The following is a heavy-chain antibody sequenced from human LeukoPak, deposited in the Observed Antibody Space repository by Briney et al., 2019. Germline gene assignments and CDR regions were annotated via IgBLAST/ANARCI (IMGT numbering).Heavy chain of an antibody. V-gene: IGHV3-30-3*01. CDR3: ARDSWGLSGYCDY. CDR1: GFPFSSYA. D-gene: IGHD3-3*01. Sequence: GGSLRLSCAASGFPFSSYAMHWVRQAPGKGLEWVAVISTDGTNKYYADSVKGRFTISRDNSKNTLYLQMNSLRVEDTALYYCARDSWGLSGYCDYWGQGTLVTVSS. J-gene: IGHJ4*02. CDR2: ISTDGTNK.